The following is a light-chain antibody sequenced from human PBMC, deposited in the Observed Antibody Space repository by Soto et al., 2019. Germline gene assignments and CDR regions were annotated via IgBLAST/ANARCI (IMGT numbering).Light chain of an antibody. CDR2: LGS. J-gene: IGKJ2*01. CDR3: QQSYTLPYT. CDR1: QNMRNY. Sequence: DIQMTQSPSSLSASVGDRVTISCRASQNMRNYLNWYRQKPGRAPEFLIYLGSTAESGASSRFSGSGFGTEFTLTIKSLQPDDFGVYYCQQSYTLPYTFGQGTSLDIK. V-gene: IGKV1-39*01.